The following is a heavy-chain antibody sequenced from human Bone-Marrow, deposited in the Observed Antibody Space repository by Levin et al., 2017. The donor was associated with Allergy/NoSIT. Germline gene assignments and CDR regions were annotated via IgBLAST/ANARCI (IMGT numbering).Heavy chain of an antibody. D-gene: IGHD2-2*01. CDR1: GESVTDGGSS. CDR2: IYHSGTT. CDR3: ARGVRLVVIPASNLFHRTEGQSSWFDS. V-gene: IGHV4-30-2*01. J-gene: IGHJ5*01. Sequence: PSETLSLTCGVSGESVTDGGSSWTWIRQPPGKALEWIGYIYHSGTTYYNPSLQSRVTFSVETSKNQFSLKLTSVTAADTAVYYCARGVRLVVIPASNLFHRTEGQSSWFDSWGHGTLVTVSS.